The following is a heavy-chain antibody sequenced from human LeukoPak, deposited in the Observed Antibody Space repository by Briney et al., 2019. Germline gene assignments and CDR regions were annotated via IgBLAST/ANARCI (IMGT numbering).Heavy chain of an antibody. Sequence: PGRSLRLSCAASGFTFRSYGMHGVRQAPGKGREGGADIWYDGSNKYYADSVKGQFTISRDNSKNTLYQQMNRLRGEDRAVYYCAKDQLVFDIWGQGTMVNVSS. D-gene: IGHD5-24*01. CDR1: GFTFRSYG. CDR3: AKDQLVFDI. CDR2: IWYDGSNK. J-gene: IGHJ3*02. V-gene: IGHV3-33*06.